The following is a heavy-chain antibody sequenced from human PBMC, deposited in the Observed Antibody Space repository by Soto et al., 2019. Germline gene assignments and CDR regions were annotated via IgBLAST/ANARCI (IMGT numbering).Heavy chain of an antibody. CDR1: GFTFNNAW. D-gene: IGHD3-3*01. J-gene: IGHJ6*02. Sequence: PGGSLRLSCAASGFTFNNAWMSWVRQAPGKGLEWVGRIKSKSDGGATDYTAPVKGRLTLSRDDSRNTLYLQMDSLKTEDTAVYYCTTDRGMTIVGVFMRYGVDVWGQGTRDTV. CDR3: TTDRGMTIVGVFMRYGVDV. V-gene: IGHV3-15*01. CDR2: IKSKSDGGAT.